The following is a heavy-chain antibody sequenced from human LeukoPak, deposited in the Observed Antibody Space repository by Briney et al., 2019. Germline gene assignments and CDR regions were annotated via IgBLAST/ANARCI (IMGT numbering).Heavy chain of an antibody. D-gene: IGHD3-22*01. Sequence: PGGSLRLSCAASGFTFSSYAMSWVRQAPGKGLEWVSSISGSSNYVYYADSVKGRFTISRDNAKNSLYLHMNSLRAEDTAVYYCAKAYYDPSGYSYYFDYWGQGTLVTVSS. CDR2: ISGSSNYV. V-gene: IGHV3-21*01. J-gene: IGHJ4*02. CDR1: GFTFSSYA. CDR3: AKAYYDPSGYSYYFDY.